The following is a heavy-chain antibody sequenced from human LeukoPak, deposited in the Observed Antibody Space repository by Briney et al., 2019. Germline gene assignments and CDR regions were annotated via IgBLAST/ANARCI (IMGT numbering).Heavy chain of an antibody. Sequence: GSVKVSCRASGYTFTSYAMHWVRQAPGQRLEWMGWINAGSGNTKYSHKFQGRVTITRDTSGSTAYMALSSLRSEDTAVYYCARDLRNSYSSSWLFDPWGQGTLVTVSS. CDR2: INAGSGNT. V-gene: IGHV1-3*01. CDR3: ARDLRNSYSSSWLFDP. J-gene: IGHJ5*02. D-gene: IGHD6-13*01. CDR1: GYTFTSYA.